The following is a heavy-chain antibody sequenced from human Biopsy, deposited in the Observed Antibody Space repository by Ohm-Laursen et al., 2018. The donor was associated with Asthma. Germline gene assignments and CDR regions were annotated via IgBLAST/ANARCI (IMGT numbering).Heavy chain of an antibody. D-gene: IGHD2-15*01. CDR2: ITGSGGTT. Sequence: SLRLSCAASGFTFSSSAMSWVRQAPGKGLERVSAITGSGGTTYYADSVRGRFTISRDNSKNTLFLQMDSLSAEDTAVYYCARDVDLRSDYWGQGTLVTVSS. CDR3: ARDVDLRSDY. V-gene: IGHV3-23*01. J-gene: IGHJ4*02. CDR1: GFTFSSSA.